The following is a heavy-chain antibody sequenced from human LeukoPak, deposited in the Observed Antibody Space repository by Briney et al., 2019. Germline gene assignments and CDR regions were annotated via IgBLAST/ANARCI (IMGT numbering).Heavy chain of an antibody. CDR3: ARSTERLLPDY. CDR2: IYPGDSDI. D-gene: IGHD3-3*01. V-gene: IGHV5-51*01. J-gene: IGHJ4*02. CDR1: GYRFTTYW. Sequence: GESLKISCKGSGYRFTTYWIDWVRQMPGKGLEWMGIIYPGDSDIRYSPSFQGQVTISADKSISTAYLQWSSLKASDTAMYYCARSTERLLPDYWGQGTLVTVSS.